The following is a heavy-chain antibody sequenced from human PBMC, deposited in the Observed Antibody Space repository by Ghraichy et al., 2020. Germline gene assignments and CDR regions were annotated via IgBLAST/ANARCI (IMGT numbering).Heavy chain of an antibody. J-gene: IGHJ4*02. CDR2: IWYDGTNE. Sequence: GGSLRLSCAASGFTFSTYGMHWVRQAPGKGLEWVAVIWYDGTNEYYTDSVKGRFTISRENSKNTLFLQMNSLRVEDTAVYYCARDPRDLSTSPMSFDSWGQGTLVTVSS. CDR1: GFTFSTYG. CDR3: ARDPRDLSTSPMSFDS. D-gene: IGHD6-13*01. V-gene: IGHV3-33*08.